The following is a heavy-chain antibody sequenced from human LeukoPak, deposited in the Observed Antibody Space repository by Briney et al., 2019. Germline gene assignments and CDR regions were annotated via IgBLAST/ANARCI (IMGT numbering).Heavy chain of an antibody. CDR1: GGSISSYY. V-gene: IGHV4-59*01. CDR2: IYYSGST. D-gene: IGHD4-17*01. CDR3: ARGVTTLEYFDY. J-gene: IGHJ4*02. Sequence: SETLSLTCTVSGGSISSYYWSWIRQPPGKGLEWIGYIYYSGSTNYNPSLKSRVTISVDTSKNQFSLKLSSVTAADTAVYYCARGVTTLEYFDYWGQGTLVTVSS.